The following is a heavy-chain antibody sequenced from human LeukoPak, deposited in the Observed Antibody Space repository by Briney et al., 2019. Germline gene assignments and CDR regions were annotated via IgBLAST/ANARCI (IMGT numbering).Heavy chain of an antibody. CDR1: GVTFTSSA. CDR3: AAVNAYDFWSGYLTPDAFDI. D-gene: IGHD3-3*01. V-gene: IGHV1-58*02. Sequence: VASVKVSCKASGVTFTSSAMQWLRQARGQRLEWIGRIFVGSGNTNYAQKFRERVTITRDMSTSTAYMELSSLRSEDTAVYYCAAVNAYDFWSGYLTPDAFDIWGQGTMVTVSS. CDR2: IFVGSGNT. J-gene: IGHJ3*02.